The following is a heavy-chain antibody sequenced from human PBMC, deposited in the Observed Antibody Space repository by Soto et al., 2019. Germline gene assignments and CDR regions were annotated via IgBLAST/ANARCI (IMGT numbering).Heavy chain of an antibody. D-gene: IGHD1-26*01. CDR2: INPGYPAGRST. Sequence: QAPGQGLEWMGVINPGYPAGRSTTYAQKFQGRVTMTTDTSTSTVYMELSRLRSDDTAVYYCAREVIVAGATTGMDVWGQGTTVTVSS. V-gene: IGHV1-46*01. J-gene: IGHJ6*02. CDR3: AREVIVAGATTGMDV.